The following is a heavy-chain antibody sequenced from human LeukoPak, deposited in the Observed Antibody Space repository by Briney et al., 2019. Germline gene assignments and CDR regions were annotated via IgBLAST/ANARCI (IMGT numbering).Heavy chain of an antibody. V-gene: IGHV3-48*01. CDR2: ISSASNTI. D-gene: IGHD3-10*01. Sequence: PGGSLRLXCAASGFTFSSYSMNWVRQAPGEGLEWVSYISSASNTIYYADSVKGRFTISRDNAKNSLYLQMNSLRAEDTAMYYCARDGWFGDYNWFDPWGQGTLVTVSS. CDR1: GFTFSSYS. J-gene: IGHJ5*02. CDR3: ARDGWFGDYNWFDP.